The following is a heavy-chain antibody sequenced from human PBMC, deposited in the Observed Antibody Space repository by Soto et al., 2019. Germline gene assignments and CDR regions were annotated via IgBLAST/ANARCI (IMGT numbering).Heavy chain of an antibody. CDR3: AKGSDYDFWSGYSSLFDP. D-gene: IGHD3-3*01. CDR2: IYYSGST. J-gene: IGHJ5*02. Sequence: SETLSLTCTVSGGSISSYYWSWIRQPPGKGLEWIGYIYYSGSTNYSPSLKSRVTISVDTSKNQFSLKLSSVTAADTAVYYCAKGSDYDFWSGYSSLFDPWGQGTLVTVSS. V-gene: IGHV4-59*01. CDR1: GGSISSYY.